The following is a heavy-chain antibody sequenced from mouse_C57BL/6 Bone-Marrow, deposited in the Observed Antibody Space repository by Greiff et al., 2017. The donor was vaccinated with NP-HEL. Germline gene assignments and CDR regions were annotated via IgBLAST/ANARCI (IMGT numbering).Heavy chain of an antibody. CDR2: INYDGSST. V-gene: IGHV5-16*01. J-gene: IGHJ2*01. CDR1: GFTFSDYY. D-gene: IGHD1-1*01. CDR3: ARDRDGSSPFDY. Sequence: EVQVVESEGGVVQPGSSMKLSCTASGFTFSDYYMAWVRQVPEKGLEWVANINYDGSSTYYLDSLKSRFIISRDNAKNILYLQMSSLKSEDTATYYCARDRDGSSPFDYWGQGTTLTVSS.